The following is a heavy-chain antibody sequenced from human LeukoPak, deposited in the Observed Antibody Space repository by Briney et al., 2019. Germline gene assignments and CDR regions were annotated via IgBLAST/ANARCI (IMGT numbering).Heavy chain of an antibody. CDR3: ARGDGDSDSNGVLMGWFDP. CDR2: IDPSGGST. CDR1: GYTFTAYY. D-gene: IGHD3-22*01. V-gene: IGHV1-46*01. J-gene: IGHJ5*02. Sequence: ASVKVSCKASGYTFTAYYMHWVRQAPGQGLEWMGVIDPSGGSTSYAQRFQDRVTITSDTSTTTLYMELSSLRSEYTAVYYCARGDGDSDSNGVLMGWFDPWGQGTLVTVSS.